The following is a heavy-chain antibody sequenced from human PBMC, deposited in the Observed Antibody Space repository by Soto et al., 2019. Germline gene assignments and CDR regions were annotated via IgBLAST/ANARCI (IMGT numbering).Heavy chain of an antibody. CDR2: INPNSGGT. CDR1: GYTFTGYY. D-gene: IGHD3-9*01. CDR3: ARDCFYGWHWLGNDDGYYYYGLDV. Sequence: ASLQVSCKASGYTFTGYYMHWVRQAPGQGLEWMGWINPNSGGTNYAQKFQGRVTMTRDTSISTAYMELSRLRSDDTAVYYCARDCFYGWHWLGNDDGYYYYGLDVWTQGTTV. V-gene: IGHV1-2*02. J-gene: IGHJ6*02.